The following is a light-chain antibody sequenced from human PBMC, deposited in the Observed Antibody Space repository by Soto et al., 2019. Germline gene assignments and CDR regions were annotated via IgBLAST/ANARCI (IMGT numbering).Light chain of an antibody. V-gene: IGKV1-9*01. CDR1: QDSSSF. CDR3: QQLTLYPST. CDR2: AAT. J-gene: IGKJ4*01. Sequence: MQLTQSPSFLSASVGDRVTITCQASQDSSSFLAWYQQKPGKAPKPLIYAATSLQSGVPSRFRCRGSGTEFTLAISSLQPEDFATYYCQQLTLYPSTFGGGTKVE.